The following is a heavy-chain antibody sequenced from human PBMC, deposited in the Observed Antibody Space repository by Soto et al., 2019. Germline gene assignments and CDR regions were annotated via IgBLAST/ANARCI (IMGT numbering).Heavy chain of an antibody. V-gene: IGHV1-18*01. CDR2: ISAYNGNT. J-gene: IGHJ4*02. D-gene: IGHD6-19*01. CDR1: GYTFTSYG. Sequence: GASVKVSCKASGYTFTSYGISWVRQAPGQGLEWMGWISAYNGNTNYAQKLQGRVTMTTDTSTSTAYMELRSLRSDDTAVYYCARDLGIAVAGSAVDYWGQGTLVTVSS. CDR3: ARDLGIAVAGSAVDY.